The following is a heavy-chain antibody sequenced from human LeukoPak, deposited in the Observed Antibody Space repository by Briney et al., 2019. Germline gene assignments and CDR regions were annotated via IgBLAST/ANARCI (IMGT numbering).Heavy chain of an antibody. D-gene: IGHD3-22*01. V-gene: IGHV1-8*03. J-gene: IGHJ4*02. Sequence: ASVKVSCKASGYTFTSYDINWVRQAPGQGLEWLGWMNPDSGDTGYAQKFQGRVTVTRDTSISTAYMELSSLRSDDTAVYYCARGRYDSSGYYSYWGQGTLVTVSS. CDR1: GYTFTSYD. CDR2: MNPDSGDT. CDR3: ARGRYDSSGYYSY.